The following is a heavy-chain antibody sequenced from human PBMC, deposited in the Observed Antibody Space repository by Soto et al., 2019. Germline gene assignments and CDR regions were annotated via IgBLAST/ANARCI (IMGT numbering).Heavy chain of an antibody. CDR2: ISYDGSNK. Sequence: WGSLRLSCSASVFTFSRYGIHWVRQAPGKGLEWVALISYDGSNKYYADSVKGRFTISRDNSKNTLYLQMNSLRAEDTAMYYCAKDAPYYYDSSGYYGPFDYWGQGTLVTVSS. D-gene: IGHD3-22*01. V-gene: IGHV3-30*18. CDR3: AKDAPYYYDSSGYYGPFDY. J-gene: IGHJ4*02. CDR1: VFTFSRYG.